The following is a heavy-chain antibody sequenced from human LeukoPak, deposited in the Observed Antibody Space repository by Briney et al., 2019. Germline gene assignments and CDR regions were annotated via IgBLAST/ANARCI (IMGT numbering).Heavy chain of an antibody. V-gene: IGHV3-23*01. D-gene: IGHD3-10*01. CDR1: GFTFSSYA. J-gene: IGHJ4*02. CDR3: AKGGEWYYGSGSYRAFDY. Sequence: PGGSLRLSCAASGFTFSSYAMSWVRQAPGKGLEWVSAISGSGGSTYYADSVKGRFTISRDNSKNTLYLQMNSLRAEDTAVYYCAKGGEWYYGSGSYRAFDYWGQGTLVTVSS. CDR2: ISGSGGST.